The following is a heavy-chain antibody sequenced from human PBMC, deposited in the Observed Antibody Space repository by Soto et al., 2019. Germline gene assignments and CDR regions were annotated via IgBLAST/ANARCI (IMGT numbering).Heavy chain of an antibody. Sequence: ASVKVSCKASGGTFSSYTISWVRQAPGQGLEWMGRIIPILGIANYAQKFQGRVTITADKSTSTAYMELSSLRSEDTAVYYCARGPPYNWNDVYYYYYMDVWGKGTTVTVSS. J-gene: IGHJ6*03. D-gene: IGHD1-1*01. CDR1: GGTFSSYT. CDR3: ARGPPYNWNDVYYYYYMDV. CDR2: IIPILGIA. V-gene: IGHV1-69*02.